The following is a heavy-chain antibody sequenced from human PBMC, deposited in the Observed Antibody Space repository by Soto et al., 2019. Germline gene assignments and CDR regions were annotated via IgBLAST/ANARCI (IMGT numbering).Heavy chain of an antibody. CDR2: INHSGST. Sequence: TSETLSLTCAVYGGSFSGYYWSWIRQPPGKGLEWIGEINHSGSTNYNPSLKSRVTISVDTSKNQFSLKLSSVTAADTAVYYCARVVLSGSSSSFDYWGQGTLVTVSS. J-gene: IGHJ4*02. CDR3: ARVVLSGSSSSFDY. CDR1: GGSFSGYY. D-gene: IGHD6-6*01. V-gene: IGHV4-34*01.